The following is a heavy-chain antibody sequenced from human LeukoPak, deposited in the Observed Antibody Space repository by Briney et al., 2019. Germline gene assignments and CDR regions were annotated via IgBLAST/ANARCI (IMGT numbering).Heavy chain of an antibody. V-gene: IGHV3-23*01. CDR2: ISGSGGST. CDR3: AKCLMGGFYYYGMDV. CDR1: GFTFSSYA. D-gene: IGHD2-15*01. Sequence: GGSLRLSCAASGFTFSSYAMSWVRQAPGKGLEWVSAISGSGGSTYYADSVKGRFTISRDNSKNTLYLQMNSLRAEDTAVYYCAKCLMGGFYYYGMDVWGQGTTVTVSS. J-gene: IGHJ6*02.